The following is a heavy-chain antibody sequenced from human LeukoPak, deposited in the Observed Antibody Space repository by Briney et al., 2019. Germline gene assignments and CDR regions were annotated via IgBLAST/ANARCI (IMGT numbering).Heavy chain of an antibody. CDR1: GYTFTSYA. CDR2: INAGNGNT. V-gene: IGHV1-3*01. D-gene: IGHD3-9*01. J-gene: IGHJ6*02. Sequence: GASVKVSCKASGYTFTSYAMHWVRQAPGQRLEWMGWINAGNGNTKYSQKFQGRVTITRDTSTSTAYMELSSLRSEDTAVYYCARDRYDILTGSSVYYYYGLDVWGQGTTVTVSS. CDR3: ARDRYDILTGSSVYYYYGLDV.